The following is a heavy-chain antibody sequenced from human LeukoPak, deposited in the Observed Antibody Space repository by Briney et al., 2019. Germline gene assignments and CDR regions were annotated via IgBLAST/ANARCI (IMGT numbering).Heavy chain of an antibody. V-gene: IGHV3-66*01. D-gene: IGHD3-16*01. Sequence: GGSLRLSCTASGFTVSSDYMSWVRQAPGKGLEWVSVVYSGGNTYYADSVKGRFTISKDNSKNTLYLQMNSLRAEDTAVYYCAREPPGGGFDYWGQGTLVTVSS. CDR1: GFTVSSDY. J-gene: IGHJ4*02. CDR3: AREPPGGGFDY. CDR2: VYSGGNT.